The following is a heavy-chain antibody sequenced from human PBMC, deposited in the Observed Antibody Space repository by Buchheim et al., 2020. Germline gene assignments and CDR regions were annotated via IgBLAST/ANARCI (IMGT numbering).Heavy chain of an antibody. CDR1: GASFSNYY. J-gene: IGHJ2*01. Sequence: QVQLQQWGAGLLEPSETLSLTCAVYGASFSNYYWSWIRQPPGKGLEWIGEINNRGGTNYDPSLKSRVTVSVDTSTKQFSLKVTSVNVADTAVYYCARRQDRYFDLWGRGT. V-gene: IGHV4-34*01. CDR2: INNRGGT. CDR3: ARRQDRYFDL.